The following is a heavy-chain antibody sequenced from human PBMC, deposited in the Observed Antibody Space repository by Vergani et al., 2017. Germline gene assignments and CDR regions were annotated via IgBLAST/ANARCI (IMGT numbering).Heavy chain of an antibody. CDR1: GYTFTSYD. CDR2: MNPNSGNK. V-gene: IGHV1-8*01. CDR3: ARGPVGNYYYYYGMDV. Sequence: QVQLVQSGAEVKKPGASVKVSCKASGYTFTSYDINWVRQATGQGLEWMGWMNPNSGNKGYAQKFQGRVTMTRNTSISTAYMELSSLRSEDTAVYYCARGPVGNYYYYYGMDVWGQGTTVTVSS. J-gene: IGHJ6*02. D-gene: IGHD2-2*01.